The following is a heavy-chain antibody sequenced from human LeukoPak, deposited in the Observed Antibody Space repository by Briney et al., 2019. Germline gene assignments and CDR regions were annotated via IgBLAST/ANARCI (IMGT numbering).Heavy chain of an antibody. CDR3: ARGVGYCSSTSCYWWLDP. V-gene: IGHV3-74*01. Sequence: GGSLRRSCAASGFTFSSYWMHWVRQAPGKGLVWVSRNSDGSSTSYADSVKGRFTISRDNAKNTLYLQMNSLRAEDTAVYYCARGVGYCSSTSCYWWLDPWGQGTLVTVSS. D-gene: IGHD2-2*01. CDR1: GFTFSSYW. CDR2: NSDGSST. J-gene: IGHJ5*02.